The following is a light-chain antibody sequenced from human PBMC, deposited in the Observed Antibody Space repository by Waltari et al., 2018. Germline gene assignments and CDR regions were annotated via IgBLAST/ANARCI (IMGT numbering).Light chain of an antibody. J-gene: IGKJ4*01. CDR1: QVITRW. CDR2: TIS. CDR3: QQGDSFPYT. Sequence: DIEMTQSPSSLSASVGDRVTITCRASQVITRWLAWYQQKPGKAPKSLISTISTLQTGVPSRFSGSGSGTEFTLTISSLQPEDFATYYCQQGDSFPYTFGGGTKVDIK. V-gene: IGKV1D-16*01.